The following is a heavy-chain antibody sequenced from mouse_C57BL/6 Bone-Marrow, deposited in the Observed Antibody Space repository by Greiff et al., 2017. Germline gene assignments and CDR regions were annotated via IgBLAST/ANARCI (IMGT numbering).Heavy chain of an antibody. J-gene: IGHJ2*01. CDR3: VPYYYGSSYFDY. V-gene: IGHV1-5*01. CDR2: IYPGNSDT. CDR1: GYTFTSYW. Sequence: VQLQQSGTVLARPGASVKMSCKTSGYTFTSYWMHWVKQRPGQGLEWIGAIYPGNSDTSYNQKFKGKAKLTAVTSASTAYMELSSLTNEDSAVYYCVPYYYGSSYFDYWGQGTTLTVSS. D-gene: IGHD1-1*01.